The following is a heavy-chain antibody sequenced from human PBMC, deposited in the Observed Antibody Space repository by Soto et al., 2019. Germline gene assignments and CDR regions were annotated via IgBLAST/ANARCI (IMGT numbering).Heavy chain of an antibody. CDR2: IYYSGST. CDR1: GGSVSSGSYY. V-gene: IGHV4-61*01. J-gene: IGHJ2*01. D-gene: IGHD3-22*01. CDR3: ARVPRYYDSSGYYSNWYFDL. Sequence: QVQLQESGPGLVKPSETLSLTCTVSGGSVSSGSYYWNWIRQPPGKGLEWIGYIYYSGSTNYNPSLKSRVTISVDTSKNQFSLKLSSVTAADTAVYYCARVPRYYDSSGYYSNWYFDLWGRGTLVTVSS.